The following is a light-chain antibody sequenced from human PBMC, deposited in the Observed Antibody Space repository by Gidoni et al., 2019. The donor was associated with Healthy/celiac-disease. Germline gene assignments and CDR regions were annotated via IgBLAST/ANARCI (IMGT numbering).Light chain of an antibody. Sequence: DIQMTQSPSSLSASVRDRVTITCRASQSISSYLNWYQQKPGKAPKLLIYAASSLQSGVPSRFSGSGSGTDFTLTISRLQPEDFATYYCQQSYSTPRTFGPGTKVDIK. V-gene: IGKV1-39*01. CDR1: QSISSY. CDR3: QQSYSTPRT. J-gene: IGKJ3*01. CDR2: AAS.